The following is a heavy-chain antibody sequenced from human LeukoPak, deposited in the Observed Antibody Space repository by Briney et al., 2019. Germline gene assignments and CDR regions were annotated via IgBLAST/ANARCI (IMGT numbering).Heavy chain of an antibody. J-gene: IGHJ4*02. CDR2: TYYRSKWYN. CDR3: AKDAYYYDSSGYSFDY. V-gene: IGHV6-1*01. Sequence: SQTLSLTCAISGDSVSSNSAAWNWIRQSPSRGLEWLGRTYYRSKWYNDYAVSVKSRITINPDTSKNQFSLQLNSVTAADTAVYYCAKDAYYYDSSGYSFDYWGQGTLVTVSS. CDR1: GDSVSSNSAA. D-gene: IGHD3-22*01.